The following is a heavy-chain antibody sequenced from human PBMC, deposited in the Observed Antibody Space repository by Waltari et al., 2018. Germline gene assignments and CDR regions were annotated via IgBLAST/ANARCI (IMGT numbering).Heavy chain of an antibody. CDR2: IRIKTTTYAT. CDR1: GLTFSGSA. J-gene: IGHJ6*02. CDR3: ARRNGDSSNYGLDV. Sequence: EVQLVESGGGLVQPGGSLKLSCAASGLTFSGSAVHWVRQASGKGLEGVGRIRIKTTTYATAYVASVKGRFTISRDDSKNTAYLQLNSLRTEDTAVYFCARRNGDSSNYGLDVWGQGTTVTVSS. V-gene: IGHV3-73*01. D-gene: IGHD4-17*01.